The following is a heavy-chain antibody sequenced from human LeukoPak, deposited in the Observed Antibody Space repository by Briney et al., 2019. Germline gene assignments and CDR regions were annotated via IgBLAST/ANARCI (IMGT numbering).Heavy chain of an antibody. V-gene: IGHV3-15*01. CDR2: IKSKTDGGTT. D-gene: IGHD3-10*01. J-gene: IGHJ6*02. Sequence: GGSLRLSCAASGFTFSNAWMSWVRQAPGEGPEWVGRIKSKTDGGTTDYTAPVKGRFTISRDDSKNTLYLQMNSLKTEDTAVYYCTTGPFDYYGSASYLANGMDVWGQGTTVTVSS. CDR1: GFTFSNAW. CDR3: TTGPFDYYGSASYLANGMDV.